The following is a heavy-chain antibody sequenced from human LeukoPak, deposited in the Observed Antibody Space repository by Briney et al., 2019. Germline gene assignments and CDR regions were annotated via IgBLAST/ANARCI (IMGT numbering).Heavy chain of an antibody. V-gene: IGHV3-23*01. CDR2: ISGSGGNT. D-gene: IGHD2-21*01. CDR3: LRRGWLQSGDYEY. CDR1: GFTFSSYA. J-gene: IGHJ4*02. Sequence: GGSLRLSCAASGFTFSSYAMSWVRQAPGKGLEGVSAISGSGGNTYYTDSVKGRFTISRDNSKNTLYLQMNSLKTEDTAVYYCLRRGWLQSGDYEYWGQGTLVTVSS.